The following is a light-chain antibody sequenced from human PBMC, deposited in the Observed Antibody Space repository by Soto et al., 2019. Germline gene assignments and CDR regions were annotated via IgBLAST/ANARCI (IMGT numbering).Light chain of an antibody. CDR2: DVT. CDR3: SSYRSSTTGV. Sequence: QSALTQPASVSWSPGQSITISCTGTSSDIIDNNYVSWYQQHPGKAPKLMIYDVTNRPSGVSNRFSGSKSGNTASLTISGLQAEDEAAYYCSSYRSSTTGVFGGGTKLTVL. J-gene: IGLJ3*02. CDR1: SSDIIDNNY. V-gene: IGLV2-14*01.